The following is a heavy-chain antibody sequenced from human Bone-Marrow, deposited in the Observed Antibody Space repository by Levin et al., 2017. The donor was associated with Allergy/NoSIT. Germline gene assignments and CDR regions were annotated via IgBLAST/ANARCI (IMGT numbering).Heavy chain of an antibody. D-gene: IGHD6-19*01. Sequence: SETLSLTCAVYGGSFSGYYWSWIRQPPGKGLEWIGEINHSGSTNYNPSLKSRVTISVDTSKNQFSLKLSSVTAADTAVYYCARLIAVAGNFDYWGQGTLVTVSS. V-gene: IGHV4-34*01. CDR3: ARLIAVAGNFDY. CDR2: INHSGST. J-gene: IGHJ4*02. CDR1: GGSFSGYY.